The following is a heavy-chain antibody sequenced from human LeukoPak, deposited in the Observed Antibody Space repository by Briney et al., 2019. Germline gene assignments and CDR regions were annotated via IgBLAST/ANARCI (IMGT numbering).Heavy chain of an antibody. CDR3: AKETGTVTTFLYYYYGMDV. V-gene: IGHV3-9*01. D-gene: IGHD4-17*01. J-gene: IGHJ6*02. CDR2: IIWNSGSI. CDR1: GFTFDDYA. Sequence: GRSLRLSCAASGFTFDDYAMHWVRQAPGKGLEWVSGIIWNSGSIGYADSVKGRFTISRDNAKNSLYLQMNSLRAEDTALYYCAKETGTVTTFLYYYYGMDVWGQGTTVTVSS.